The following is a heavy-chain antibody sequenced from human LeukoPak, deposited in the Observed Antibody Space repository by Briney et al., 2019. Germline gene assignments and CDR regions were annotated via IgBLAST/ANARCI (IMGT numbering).Heavy chain of an antibody. CDR2: IVVGSGNT. V-gene: IGHV1-58*02. CDR1: GFTFTSSA. Sequence: SVKVSCKASGFTFTSSAMQWVRQARGQRLEWIGWIVVGSGNTNYAQKFQERVTITRDMSTSTAYMELSSLRSEDTAVYYCAAGTDYYGSGSYYKSLDYWGQGTLVTVSS. D-gene: IGHD3-10*01. CDR3: AAGTDYYGSGSYYKSLDY. J-gene: IGHJ4*02.